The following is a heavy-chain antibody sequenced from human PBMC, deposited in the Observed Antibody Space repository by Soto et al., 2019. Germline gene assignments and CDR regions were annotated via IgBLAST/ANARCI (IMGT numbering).Heavy chain of an antibody. CDR1: GFTFSSYA. J-gene: IGHJ6*03. D-gene: IGHD1-1*01. V-gene: IGHV3-23*01. CDR3: AKPRAKDDDYYMDV. Sequence: EVPMWESGGGWVQPGGFLRLSCAASGFTFSSYAMRWFRQAPGQGLEWVSAISGSGGSTYYADSVKGRVTISRDNSKNTLYLQMSSLRAEDTAVYYCAKPRAKDDDYYMDVWGQGTPVTVSS. CDR2: ISGSGGST.